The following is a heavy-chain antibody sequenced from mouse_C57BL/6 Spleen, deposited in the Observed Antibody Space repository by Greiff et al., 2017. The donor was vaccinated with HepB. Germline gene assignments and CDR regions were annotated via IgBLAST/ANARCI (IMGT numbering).Heavy chain of an antibody. CDR1: GYTFTDYE. V-gene: IGHV1-15*01. J-gene: IGHJ4*01. D-gene: IGHD2-3*01. CDR3: TTDGYYRAMDY. Sequence: QVQLQQSGAELVRPGASVTLSCKASGYTFTDYEMHWVKQTTVHGLEWIGAIDPETGGTAYNQKFKGKAILTADKSSSTAYMELRSLTSEDSAVYYCTTDGYYRAMDYWGQGTSVTVSS. CDR2: IDPETGGT.